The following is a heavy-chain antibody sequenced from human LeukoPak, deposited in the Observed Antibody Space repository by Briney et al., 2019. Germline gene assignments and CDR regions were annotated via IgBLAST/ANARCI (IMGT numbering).Heavy chain of an antibody. V-gene: IGHV4-39*07. D-gene: IGHD4-17*01. Sequence: SETLSLTCTVSGGSISSGSYYWSWIRQPPGKGLEWIGSIYHSGSTYYNPSLKSRVTISVDTSKNQFSLKLSSVTAADTAVYYCARDPPKGDYDRPDAFDIWGQGTMVTVSS. CDR2: IYHSGST. CDR1: GGSISSGSYY. J-gene: IGHJ3*02. CDR3: ARDPPKGDYDRPDAFDI.